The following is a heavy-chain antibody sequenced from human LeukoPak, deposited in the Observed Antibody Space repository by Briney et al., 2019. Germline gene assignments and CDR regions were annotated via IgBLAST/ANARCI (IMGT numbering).Heavy chain of an antibody. J-gene: IGHJ4*02. V-gene: IGHV3-53*01. CDR3: ARASSYGDYVGF. CDR1: GFTVSSNY. Sequence: GGSLRLSCAASGFTVSSNYMSWVRQAPGKGLEWVSVIYSGGSTYYADSVKGRFTISRDNSKNTLYLQMNGLRAEDTAVYYCARASSYGDYVGFGGQGPLVTVSS. D-gene: IGHD4-17*01. CDR2: IYSGGST.